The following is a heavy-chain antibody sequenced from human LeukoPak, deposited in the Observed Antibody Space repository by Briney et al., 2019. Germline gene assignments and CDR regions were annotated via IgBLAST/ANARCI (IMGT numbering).Heavy chain of an antibody. CDR1: GFTFSSYA. D-gene: IGHD3-16*01. CDR2: ISGSGVST. V-gene: IGHV3-23*01. CDR3: AKRTSGGSSGYSFDY. J-gene: IGHJ4*02. Sequence: GGSLRLSYAASGFTFSSYAMSWVRQAPGKGLEWVSGISGSGVSTYYADSVKGRFTISRDNSKNTLYVQMNSLRAEDTAVYYCAKRTSGGSSGYSFDYWGQGTLVTVSS.